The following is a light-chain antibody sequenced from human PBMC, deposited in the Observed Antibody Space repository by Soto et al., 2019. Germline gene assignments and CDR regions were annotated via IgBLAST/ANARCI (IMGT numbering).Light chain of an antibody. Sequence: SYELPQPLSVSVALGQTARITGGGNNIGSKNVHWYQQKPGQAPVLVIYRDSNRPSGIPERFSGSNSGNTATLTISRAQAGDEADYYCQVWDSSTSRLFGGGTKLTVL. CDR3: QVWDSSTSRL. CDR2: RDS. CDR1: NIGSKN. V-gene: IGLV3-9*01. J-gene: IGLJ3*02.